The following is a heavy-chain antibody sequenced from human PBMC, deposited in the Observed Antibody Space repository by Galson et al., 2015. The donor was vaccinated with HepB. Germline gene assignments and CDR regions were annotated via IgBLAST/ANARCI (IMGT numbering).Heavy chain of an antibody. CDR3: ARLERIRTSGVVKMWFDP. J-gene: IGHJ5*02. CDR1: GGSISSGGYY. V-gene: IGHV4-31*11. Sequence: QVQLRESGPGLVKPSQTLSLSCAVSGGSISSGGYYWSWIRQHPGKGLEWIGNIFYGGNTYYNPSLKSRGTMSVDRSKNQFSLKLTSVTAADTAVYYCARLERIRTSGVVKMWFDPWGQGILVTVSS. CDR2: IFYGGNT. D-gene: IGHD3-3*01.